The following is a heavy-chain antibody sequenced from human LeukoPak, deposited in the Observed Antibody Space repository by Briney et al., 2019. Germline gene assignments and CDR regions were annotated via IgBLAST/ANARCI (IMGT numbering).Heavy chain of an antibody. J-gene: IGHJ3*02. CDR2: IYYSGST. CDR1: GGSISSSSYY. V-gene: IGHV4-39*07. D-gene: IGHD2-2*01. CDR3: AREVVVVPAAIVAFDI. Sequence: SETLSLTCTVSGGSISSSSYYWGWIRQPPGKGLEWIGSIYYSGSTYYNPSLKSRVTISVDTSKNQFSLKLSSVTAADTAVYYCAREVVVVPAAIVAFDIWGQGTMVTVSS.